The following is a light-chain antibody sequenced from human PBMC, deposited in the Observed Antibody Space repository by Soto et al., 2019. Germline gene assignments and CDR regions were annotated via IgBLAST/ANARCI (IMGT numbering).Light chain of an antibody. CDR1: SSDIGLYNY. CDR3: SSLSTTSTPIV. V-gene: IGLV2-14*01. J-gene: IGLJ1*01. CDR2: EVN. Sequence: QSALSQPASMSGSPGHSITIPCTGASSDIGLYNYVSWYQHHPGKAPKLLISEVNVRPSGLSDRFSASKAGNTASLTISGLQPEDEAYYYCSSLSTTSTPIVFGSGTKVTVL.